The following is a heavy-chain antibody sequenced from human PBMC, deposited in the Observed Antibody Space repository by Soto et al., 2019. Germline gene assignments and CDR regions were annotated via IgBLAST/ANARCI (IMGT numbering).Heavy chain of an antibody. V-gene: IGHV3-33*01. J-gene: IGHJ4*02. CDR2: IWYDGSKK. D-gene: IGHD3-10*01. CDR1: GFTFSSYG. Sequence: ESGGGVVQPGRSLRLSCVASGFTFSSYGMHWVRQAPGKGLEGVAIIWYDGSKKYYADSVKGRFTISRDDSKNTLYLQMNSLRPEDTAVYYCARDPGVRTFYFDYWGQGTLVTVSS. CDR3: ARDPGVRTFYFDY.